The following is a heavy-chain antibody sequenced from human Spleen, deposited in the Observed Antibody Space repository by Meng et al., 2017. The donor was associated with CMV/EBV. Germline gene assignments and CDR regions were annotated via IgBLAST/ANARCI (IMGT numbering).Heavy chain of an antibody. CDR3: ARDLFVGYYYYYGMDV. CDR1: GFTFSSYW. Sequence: GESLKISCAASGFTFSSYWMHWVRQAPGKGLVWVSRINSDGSSTSYADSVKGRFTISRDNAKNTLYLQMNSLRAEDTAVYYCARDLFVGYYYYYGMDVWGQGTTVTVSS. CDR2: INSDGSST. J-gene: IGHJ6*02. V-gene: IGHV3-74*01. D-gene: IGHD2-21*01.